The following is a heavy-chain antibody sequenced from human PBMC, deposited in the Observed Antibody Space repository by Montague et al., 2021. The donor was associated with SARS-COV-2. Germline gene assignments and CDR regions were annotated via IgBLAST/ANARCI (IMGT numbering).Heavy chain of an antibody. V-gene: IGHV4-31*03. CDR1: GGSISSGGYY. CDR3: ARARITMIVVVNAFDI. D-gene: IGHD3-22*01. Sequence: SQTLSLICTVSGGSISSGGYYWSWIRQHPGKGLEWIGYIYYSGSTYYNPSLKSRVTISVDTSKNQFSLKLSSVTAADTAVYYCARARITMIVVVNAFDIWGQGTMVTVSS. CDR2: IYYSGST. J-gene: IGHJ3*02.